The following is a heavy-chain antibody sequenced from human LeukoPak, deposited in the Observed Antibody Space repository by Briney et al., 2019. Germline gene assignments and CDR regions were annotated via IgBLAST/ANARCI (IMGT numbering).Heavy chain of an antibody. J-gene: IGHJ4*02. CDR3: AQCRRISTGDSYYFDK. D-gene: IGHD2-2*01. V-gene: IGHV3-23*01. Sequence: QPGGSLRLSCAASGFTFSSYAMSWVRQAPGKGLEWVSAISGSGGSTFYADSVKGRFTISRDNSKNTLYLQMNSLRAEDTAVYYCAQCRRISTGDSYYFDKWGQGTLVTVSS. CDR2: ISGSGGST. CDR1: GFTFSSYA.